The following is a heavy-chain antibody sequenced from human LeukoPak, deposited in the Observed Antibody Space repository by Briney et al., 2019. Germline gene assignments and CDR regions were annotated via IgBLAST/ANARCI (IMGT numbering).Heavy chain of an antibody. Sequence: GGSLRLSCAASGFTFSSHWMSWVRQAPGKGLEWVANIKKDGSEKYYVDAVKGRFTISRDNAKNSLYLQMNSLRAEDTALYYCAKDIAAAVRGVDYWGQGTLVTVSS. D-gene: IGHD6-13*01. CDR3: AKDIAAAVRGVDY. J-gene: IGHJ4*02. V-gene: IGHV3-7*03. CDR1: GFTFSSHW. CDR2: IKKDGSEK.